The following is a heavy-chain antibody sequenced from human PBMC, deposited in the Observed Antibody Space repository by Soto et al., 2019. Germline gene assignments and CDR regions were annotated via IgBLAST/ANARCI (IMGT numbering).Heavy chain of an antibody. J-gene: IGHJ4*02. Sequence: GGSLILSCAASGFTFSSYSMNWVCQAPGKGLEWVSAISSSSSSTYYADSVKGRFTISRDNSKNTLYLQMNSLRAEDTAVYYCAKDSSLPMVRGVIITDDLNYWGQGTLVTVSS. CDR3: AKDSSLPMVRGVIITDDLNY. D-gene: IGHD3-10*01. V-gene: IGHV3-23*01. CDR1: GFTFSSYS. CDR2: ISSSSSST.